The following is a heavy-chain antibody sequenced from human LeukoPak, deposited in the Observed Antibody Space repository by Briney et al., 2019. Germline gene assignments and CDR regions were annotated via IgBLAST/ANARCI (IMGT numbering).Heavy chain of an antibody. CDR1: GGSFSSYY. CDR3: ARGEGSPGGSVAYFDY. CDR2: INHSGST. Sequence: SETLSLTCAVYGGSFSSYYWSWIRQPPGKGLEWIGEINHSGSTNYNPSLKSRVTISVDTSKNEFSLKLSSVTAADTAVYYCARGEGSPGGSVAYFDYWGQGTLVTVSS. D-gene: IGHD6-19*01. J-gene: IGHJ4*02. V-gene: IGHV4-34*01.